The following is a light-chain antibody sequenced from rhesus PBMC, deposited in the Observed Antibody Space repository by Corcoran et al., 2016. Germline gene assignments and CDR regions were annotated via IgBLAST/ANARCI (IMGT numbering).Light chain of an antibody. CDR1: QSVSSY. CDR3: YQHSSGFT. Sequence: QVILTQSPATLSLSPGERATLSCRASQSVSSYLAWYQQKPGQAPRHLIYGASSRATGIPDRFSGSGSGTDFTLTLSSLEPEDVGVYHCYQHSSGFTFGPGTKLDIK. CDR2: GAS. J-gene: IGKJ3*01. V-gene: IGKV3-10*01.